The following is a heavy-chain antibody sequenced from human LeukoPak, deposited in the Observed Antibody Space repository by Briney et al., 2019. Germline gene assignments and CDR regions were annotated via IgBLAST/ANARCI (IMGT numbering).Heavy chain of an antibody. V-gene: IGHV3-30*03. CDR2: VSSDGSNK. Sequence: GTSLRLPCAASGFTFSTYGMHWVRQAPGKGLEWVAVVSSDGSNKYYADSVKGRFTISRHNSKNTLYLQMNSLRADDTAVYYCARGRGAANDAFDIWGQGTMVTVSS. D-gene: IGHD3-10*01. CDR3: ARGRGAANDAFDI. CDR1: GFTFSTYG. J-gene: IGHJ3*02.